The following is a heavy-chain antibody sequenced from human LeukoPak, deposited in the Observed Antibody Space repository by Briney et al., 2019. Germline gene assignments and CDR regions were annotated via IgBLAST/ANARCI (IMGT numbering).Heavy chain of an antibody. CDR1: GGSFSGYY. D-gene: IGHD3-10*01. J-gene: IGHJ6*02. Sequence: MSSETLSLTCAVYGGSFSGYYWSWIRQPPGKGLEWIGEINHSGSTNYNPSLKSRVTISVDTSKNQFSLKLSSVTAADTAVYYCAREITMVRGVNGIYYYYGMDVWGQGTTVTVSS. V-gene: IGHV4-34*01. CDR3: AREITMVRGVNGIYYYYGMDV. CDR2: INHSGST.